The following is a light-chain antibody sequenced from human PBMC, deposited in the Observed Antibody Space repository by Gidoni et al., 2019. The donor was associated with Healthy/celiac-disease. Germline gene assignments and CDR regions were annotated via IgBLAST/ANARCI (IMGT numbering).Light chain of an antibody. CDR2: GAS. J-gene: IGKJ4*01. CDR3: QQYGSSPAT. CDR1: QSVSSSY. Sequence: EIVLTQSPGTLSLSPGERATLSCRASQSVSSSYLAWLLIYGASSRATGIPDFTLTISRLEPEDFAVYYCQQYGSSPATFXGXTKVEIK. V-gene: IGKV3-20*01.